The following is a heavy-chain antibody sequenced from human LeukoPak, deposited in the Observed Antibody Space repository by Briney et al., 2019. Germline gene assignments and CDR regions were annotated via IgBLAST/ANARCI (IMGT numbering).Heavy chain of an antibody. V-gene: IGHV3-21*01. Sequence: GGPLSLSCAASGFSFSDYTMNWVRQAPGKGLEWVSSIETSSDHIFYTNSVRGRFTIFTDNGKNSLYLQMNSLRVEDSALYYCVRGSTLHRGLKFWSLDHGGQGTLVTVSS. D-gene: IGHD3-10*01. CDR2: IETSSDHI. J-gene: IGHJ4*02. CDR3: VRGSTLHRGLKFWSLDH. CDR1: GFSFSDYT.